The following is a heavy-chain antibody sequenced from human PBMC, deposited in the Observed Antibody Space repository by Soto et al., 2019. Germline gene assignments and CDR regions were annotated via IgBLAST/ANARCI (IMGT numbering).Heavy chain of an antibody. CDR1: GFTFSSYW. CDR3: ARSVWSRDYYYYGMDV. J-gene: IGHJ6*02. D-gene: IGHD3-10*01. CDR2: INSDGSST. V-gene: IGHV3-74*01. Sequence: PGGSLRLSCAASGFTFSSYWMHWVRHAPGKGLVWVSRINSDGSSTSYADSVKGRFTISRDNAKNTLYLQMNSLRAEDMAVYYCARSVWSRDYYYYGMDVWGQGTTVTVSS.